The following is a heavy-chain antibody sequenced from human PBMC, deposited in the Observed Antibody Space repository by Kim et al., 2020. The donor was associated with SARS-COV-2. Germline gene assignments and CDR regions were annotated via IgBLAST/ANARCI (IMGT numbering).Heavy chain of an antibody. CDR1: GFTFDTYA. D-gene: IGHD2-21*01. CDR3: AKMVIMDGYNYFYYYAMDV. V-gene: IGHV3-23*01. Sequence: GGSLRLSCVASGFTFDTYAMSWVRQAPGKGLEWVSVIRGGAVNKFYADSVRGRFTISRDNSNNMLYLQMNSLRDEDTALYYCAKMVIMDGYNYFYYYAMDVWGQGTTVTVSS. CDR2: IRGGAVNK. J-gene: IGHJ6*02.